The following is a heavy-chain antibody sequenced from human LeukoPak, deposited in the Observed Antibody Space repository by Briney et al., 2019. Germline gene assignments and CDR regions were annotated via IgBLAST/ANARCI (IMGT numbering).Heavy chain of an antibody. J-gene: IGHJ4*02. CDR1: RGSIRTYY. D-gene: IGHD6-19*01. CDR3: ARGGWYSDY. Sequence: SETLSLTCTVSRGSIRTYYWSWIRQTPGKGLEWIGYIYNSGSTQYNPSLKSRVTMSMDTSKNEFSLKLSSVTAADTAVYYCARGGWYSDYWGQGTLVTVSS. CDR2: IYNSGST. V-gene: IGHV4-59*01.